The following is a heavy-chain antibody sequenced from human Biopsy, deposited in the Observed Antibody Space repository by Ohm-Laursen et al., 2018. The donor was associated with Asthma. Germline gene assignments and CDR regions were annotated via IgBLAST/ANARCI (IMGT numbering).Heavy chain of an antibody. D-gene: IGHD5-12*01. CDR1: GGTFSNFA. J-gene: IGHJ6*02. V-gene: IGHV1-69*13. CDR2: IMTVFGTT. CDR3: AGGYSGYDRIQYYYNGMDV. Sequence: SVKVSCKAPGGTFSNFAISWVRQAPGQGLEWLGGIMTVFGTTNYAQKFQGRVTITADESTSTCYMELRSLTSEDTAVYFCAGGYSGYDRIQYYYNGMDVWGQGTTVTVS.